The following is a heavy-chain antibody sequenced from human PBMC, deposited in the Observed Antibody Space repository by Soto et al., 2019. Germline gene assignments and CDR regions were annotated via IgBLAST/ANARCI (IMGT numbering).Heavy chain of an antibody. CDR3: ARVPLLRHYGDYDTSYYYYYMDV. CDR2: IIPILGIA. D-gene: IGHD4-17*01. J-gene: IGHJ6*03. CDR1: GGTFSSYT. V-gene: IGHV1-69*02. Sequence: QVQLVQSGAEVKKPGSSVKVSCKASGGTFSSYTISWVRQAPGQGLEWMGRIIPILGIANYAQKFQGRVTITADKSTSTAYMELSSLRSEDTAVYYCARVPLLRHYGDYDTSYYYYYMDVWGKGTTVTVSS.